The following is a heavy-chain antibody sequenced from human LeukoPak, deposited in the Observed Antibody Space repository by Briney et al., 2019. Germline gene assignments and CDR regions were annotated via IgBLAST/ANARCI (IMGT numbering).Heavy chain of an antibody. CDR1: GGSISSSDYY. CDR2: IYYSGST. D-gene: IGHD1-14*01. Sequence: SETLSLTCTVSGGSISSSDYYWGWIRQPPGKGLGWIGCIYYSGSTYYNPSLKSRVTISVDTSKNQFSLKLSSVTAADTAVYYCARDLSERTTNDAFDIWGQGTMVTVSS. CDR3: ARDLSERTTNDAFDI. J-gene: IGHJ3*02. V-gene: IGHV4-39*07.